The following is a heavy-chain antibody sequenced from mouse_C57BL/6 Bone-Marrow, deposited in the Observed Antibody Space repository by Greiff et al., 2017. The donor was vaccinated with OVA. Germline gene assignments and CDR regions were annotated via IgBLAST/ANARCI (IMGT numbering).Heavy chain of an antibody. V-gene: IGHV5-4*01. CDR1: GFTFSSYA. Sequence: DVKLVESGGGLVKPGGSLKLSCAASGFTFSSYAMSWVRQTPEKRLEWVATISDGGSYTYYPDNVKGRFTISRDNAKNNLYLQMSQLKSEDTAMYYCARDSYYYGRYFDYWGQGTTLTVSS. CDR3: ARDSYYYGRYFDY. J-gene: IGHJ2*01. D-gene: IGHD1-1*01. CDR2: ISDGGSYT.